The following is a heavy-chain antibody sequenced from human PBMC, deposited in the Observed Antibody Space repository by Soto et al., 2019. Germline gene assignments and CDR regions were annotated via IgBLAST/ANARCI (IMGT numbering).Heavy chain of an antibody. CDR2: IYYSGST. Sequence: PSETLSLTCTVSCGSISSGGYYWSWIRQHPGKGLEWIGYIYYSGSTYYNPSLKSRVTISVDTSKNQFSLKLSSVTAADTAVYYCARGSVPSPTVTTFFLDYWGQGTLVTVSS. CDR1: CGSISSGGYY. D-gene: IGHD4-17*01. CDR3: ARGSVPSPTVTTFFLDY. J-gene: IGHJ4*02. V-gene: IGHV4-31*02.